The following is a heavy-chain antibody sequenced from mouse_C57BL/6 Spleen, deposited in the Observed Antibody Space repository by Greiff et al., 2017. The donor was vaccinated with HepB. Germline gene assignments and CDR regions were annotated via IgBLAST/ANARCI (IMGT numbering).Heavy chain of an antibody. CDR1: GYTFTSYW. D-gene: IGHD2-3*01. CDR2: IYPSDSET. CDR3: ARQGYDGYYGDY. V-gene: IGHV1-61*01. J-gene: IGHJ2*01. Sequence: VQLQQPGAELVRPGSSVKLSCKASGYTFTSYWMDWVKQRPGQGLEWIGNIYPSDSETHYNQKFKDKATLTVDKSSSTASMQLSSLTSEDSAVYYCARQGYDGYYGDYWGQGTTLTVSS.